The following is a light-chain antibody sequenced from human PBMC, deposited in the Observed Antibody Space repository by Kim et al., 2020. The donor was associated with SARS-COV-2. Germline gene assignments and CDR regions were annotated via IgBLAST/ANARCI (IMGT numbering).Light chain of an antibody. CDR3: QHSGT. CDR2: KAS. CDR1: QSISSW. J-gene: IGKJ1*01. V-gene: IGKV1-5*03. Sequence: STLSASVGDRVTITCRASQSISSWLAWYQQKPGKAPKLLIYKASSLESGVPSRFSGSGSGTEFTLTISRLQPDDFATYYCQHSGTFGQGTKVDIK.